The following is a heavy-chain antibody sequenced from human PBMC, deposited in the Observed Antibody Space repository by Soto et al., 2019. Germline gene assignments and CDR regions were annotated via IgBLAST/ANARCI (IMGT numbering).Heavy chain of an antibody. Sequence: LRLSCAASGFTVSSTYMTWVRQAPGKGLEWVSVIYGGLTTSYADSVKGRFTISRDNSKNTVFLQMNSLRGEDTAVYYCARDRIEAAGTPRFNYYYGMDVWGPGITVTVSS. CDR3: ARDRIEAAGTPRFNYYYGMDV. CDR1: GFTVSSTY. J-gene: IGHJ6*02. D-gene: IGHD6-13*01. CDR2: IYGGLTT. V-gene: IGHV3-53*01.